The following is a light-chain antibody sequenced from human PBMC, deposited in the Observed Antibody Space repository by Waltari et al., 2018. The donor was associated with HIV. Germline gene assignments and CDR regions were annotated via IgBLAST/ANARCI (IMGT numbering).Light chain of an antibody. CDR1: LAVSGN. CDR2: GAS. J-gene: IGKJ1*01. CDR3: QHYIAWPLT. Sequence: EIVVTQSPVTLSVSPGDRATLSCTTSLAVSGNLAWYQQKPGQAPQLRLYGASTRATGVPARFSGSGFGTEFTLTISSLQSDDIAVYYCQHYIAWPLTFGPGTKVEIK. V-gene: IGKV3-15*01.